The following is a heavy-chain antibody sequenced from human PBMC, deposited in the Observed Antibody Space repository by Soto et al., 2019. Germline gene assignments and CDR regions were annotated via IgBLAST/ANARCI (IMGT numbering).Heavy chain of an antibody. V-gene: IGHV3-23*01. CDR2: ISGSGGGT. J-gene: IGHJ4*02. Sequence: GGSLRLSCADSGLSFSSYGMHWVRQAPGKGLEWVSAISGSGGGTYYADSVKGRFTISRGNSKNTLYLQMNSLRAEDTAVYYCAKGRASDCPGCTQDYWGQGTLVTVSS. CDR1: GLSFSSYG. CDR3: AKGRASDCPGCTQDY. D-gene: IGHD2-21*02.